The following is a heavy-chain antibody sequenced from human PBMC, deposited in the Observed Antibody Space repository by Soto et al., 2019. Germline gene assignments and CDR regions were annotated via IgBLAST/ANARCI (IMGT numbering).Heavy chain of an antibody. Sequence: PSETLSLTCAVSGGSISSGGYSWSWIRQPPGKGLEWIGYIYHSGSTYYNPSLKSRVTISVDRSKNQFSLKLSSVTAADTAVYYCARAGFWSGYYPGEYDYWGQGTLVTVSS. J-gene: IGHJ4*02. CDR2: IYHSGST. CDR3: ARAGFWSGYYPGEYDY. D-gene: IGHD3-3*01. V-gene: IGHV4-30-2*01. CDR1: GGSISSGGYS.